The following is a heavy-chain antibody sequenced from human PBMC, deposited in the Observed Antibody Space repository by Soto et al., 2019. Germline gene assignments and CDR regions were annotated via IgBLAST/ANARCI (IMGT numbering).Heavy chain of an antibody. CDR2: ISGSGGST. J-gene: IGHJ4*02. V-gene: IGHV3-23*01. CDR3: AKDAGGGSSPKRRYFDY. CDR1: GFTFSSYA. D-gene: IGHD2-15*01. Sequence: GGSLRLSCAASGFTFSSYAMSWVRQAPGKGLEWVSAISGSGGSTYYADSVKGRFTISRDNSKNTLYLQMNSLRAEDTAVYYCAKDAGGGSSPKRRYFDYWGQGTLVTVSS.